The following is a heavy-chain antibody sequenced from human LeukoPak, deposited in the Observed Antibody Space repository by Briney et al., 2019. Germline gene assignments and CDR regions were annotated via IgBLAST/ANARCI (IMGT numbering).Heavy chain of an antibody. V-gene: IGHV4-39*01. J-gene: IGHJ5*02. Sequence: PSETLSLTCTVSGGSISSSSYYWGWIRQPPGKGLEWIGSIYYSGSTYYNPSLKSRVTISVDTSKNQFSLKLSSVTAADTAVYYCARLSNYNWFDPWGQGTLVTVSS. D-gene: IGHD3-3*02. CDR2: IYYSGST. CDR3: ARLSNYNWFDP. CDR1: GGSISSSSYY.